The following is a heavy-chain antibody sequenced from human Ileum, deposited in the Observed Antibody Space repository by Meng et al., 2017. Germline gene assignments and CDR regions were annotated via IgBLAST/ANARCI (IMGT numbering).Heavy chain of an antibody. J-gene: IGHJ4*02. CDR1: FSNYA. D-gene: IGHD1-14*01. CDR2: ISGSGGNA. V-gene: IGHV3-23*01. CDR3: AQRAGTAGALYYFDY. Sequence: EVQLLQSGGGLGQPGGSLRRPCTTTFSNYAMGWVRQAPLKGLEWVSAISGSGGNAYYAASVEGRFTISRDNSRGTLYLQMNSLRAEDTAIYYCAQRAGTAGALYYFDYWGQGALVTVSS.